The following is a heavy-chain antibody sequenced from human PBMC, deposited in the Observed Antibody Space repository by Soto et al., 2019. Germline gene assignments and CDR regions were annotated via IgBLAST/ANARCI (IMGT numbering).Heavy chain of an antibody. Sequence: QVQLQESGPGLVKPSQTLSLTCTVSGGSISSGGYYWSWIRQHPGKGLEWIGYIYYSGSNYYNPSLKSRVNISVDTSKNQFSLKLSSVTAADTAVYYCAGIYSGSPWGTLRYWGQGTLVTVSS. D-gene: IGHD1-26*01. CDR1: GGSISSGGYY. CDR2: IYYSGSN. J-gene: IGHJ4*02. CDR3: AGIYSGSPWGTLRY. V-gene: IGHV4-31*03.